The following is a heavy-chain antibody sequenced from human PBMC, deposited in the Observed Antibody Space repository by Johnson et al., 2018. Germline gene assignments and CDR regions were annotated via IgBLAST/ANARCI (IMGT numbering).Heavy chain of an antibody. V-gene: IGHV3-21*01. CDR2: ISSSSSYI. CDR1: GFTVSSNY. Sequence: VQLVESGGGLVQPGGSLRLSCAASGFTVSSNYMSWVRQAPGKGLEWVSSISSSSSYIYNADSMKGRFTISRDNAKNSLHLQMNSLRAEDTAVYYCARSQSAYYGDYVGAEYFQHWGQGTLVTVSS. J-gene: IGHJ1*01. D-gene: IGHD4-17*01. CDR3: ARSQSAYYGDYVGAEYFQH.